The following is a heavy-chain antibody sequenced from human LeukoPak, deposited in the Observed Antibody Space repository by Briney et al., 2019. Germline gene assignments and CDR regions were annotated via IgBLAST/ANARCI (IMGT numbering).Heavy chain of an antibody. CDR1: GYTFTGYY. D-gene: IGHD3-22*01. CDR2: INPNSGGT. Sequence: GASVKVSCKAPGYTFTGYYMHWVRQAPGQGLERMGWINPNSGGTNYAQKFQGRVTMTRDTSISTAYMELSRLRSDDTAVYYCARSDQYYYDSSGQNHDAFDIWGQGTMVTVSS. V-gene: IGHV1-2*02. CDR3: ARSDQYYYDSSGQNHDAFDI. J-gene: IGHJ3*02.